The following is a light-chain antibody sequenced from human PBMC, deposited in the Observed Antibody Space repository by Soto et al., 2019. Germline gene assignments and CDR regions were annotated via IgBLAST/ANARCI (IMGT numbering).Light chain of an antibody. V-gene: IGKV3D-20*02. CDR2: GAF. J-gene: IGKJ1*01. CDR3: QQRSNWPWT. CDR1: QTVTSNS. Sequence: EIVLTQSPGSVSLSPGERATLSCRASQTVTSNSLAWYQQKPGQAPRLLIYGAFNRATGIPDRFSGSGSGTDFTLTITRLEPEDFAIYYCQQRSNWPWTFGQGTKV.